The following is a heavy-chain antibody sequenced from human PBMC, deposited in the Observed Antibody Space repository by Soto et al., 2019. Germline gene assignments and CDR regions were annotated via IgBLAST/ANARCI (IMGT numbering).Heavy chain of an antibody. Sequence: QVQLQESGPGLVKPSETLSLTCTVSGGSISSYYWSWIRQPPGKGLEWIGYIYYSGSPNYNPSLKSRVTISVDTSKNQFSLKLSSVTAADTAVYYCARRWGYAIDYWGQGTLVTVSS. V-gene: IGHV4-59*08. CDR2: IYYSGSP. D-gene: IGHD2-8*01. J-gene: IGHJ4*02. CDR1: GGSISSYY. CDR3: ARRWGYAIDY.